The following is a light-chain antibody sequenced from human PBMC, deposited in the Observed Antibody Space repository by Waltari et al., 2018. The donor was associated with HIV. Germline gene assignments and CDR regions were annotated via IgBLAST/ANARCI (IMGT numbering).Light chain of an antibody. Sequence: SYVLTQSPSVSVAPGQTARIICGGNNMGRKRVHGYQQRPAQAPGLVGYDDRARPSGIPERFSGSNSGNTATLTISRVEAGDEADYYCQVWDSSSDHYVFGTGTKVTVL. CDR2: DDR. CDR3: QVWDSSSDHYV. V-gene: IGLV3-21*02. CDR1: NMGRKR. J-gene: IGLJ1*01.